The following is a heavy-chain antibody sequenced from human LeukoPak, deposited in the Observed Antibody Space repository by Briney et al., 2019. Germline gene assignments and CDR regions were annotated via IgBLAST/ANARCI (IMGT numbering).Heavy chain of an antibody. V-gene: IGHV4-34*01. CDR2: INHSGST. Sequence: SETLSLTCAVYGGSFSGYYWSWIRQPPGKGLEWIGEINHSGSTNYNPSLRSRVTISVDTSKNQFSLKLSSVTAADTAVYYCARVGYTAMVKSFDIWGQGTMVTVSS. J-gene: IGHJ3*02. CDR3: ARVGYTAMVKSFDI. D-gene: IGHD5-18*01. CDR1: GGSFSGYY.